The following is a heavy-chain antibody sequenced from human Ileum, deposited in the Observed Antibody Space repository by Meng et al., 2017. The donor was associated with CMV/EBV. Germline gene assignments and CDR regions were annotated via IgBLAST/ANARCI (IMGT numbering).Heavy chain of an antibody. CDR3: ARQPGSLAY. V-gene: IGHV3-30-3*01. Sequence: QVELVGSGGGVVQPGRSLRLSCTASGFTFSAHAIHWVRQAPGKGLEWVAVISDDGSNEYYADSVKGRFTISRDNSKNTVYLQMNSLRAADTAVYYCARQPGSLAYWGQGTLVTGSS. J-gene: IGHJ4*02. CDR2: ISDDGSNE. CDR1: GFTFSAHA.